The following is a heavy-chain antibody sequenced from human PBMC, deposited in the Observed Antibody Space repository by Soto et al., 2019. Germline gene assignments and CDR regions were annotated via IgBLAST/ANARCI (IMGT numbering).Heavy chain of an antibody. Sequence: PGGSLRLSCVASGFTFSSYAVSWVRQAPGKGLEWVSAISGSGESTAYADSVKGRFTISRDNSKNTLYLQMNILRAGDTAVYFCGKNFFGGAGFTKGGFTTESFKHGGRGTLVPVPS. D-gene: IGHD3-16*01. CDR2: ISGSGEST. CDR3: GKNFFGGAGFTKGGFTTESFKH. V-gene: IGHV3-23*01. J-gene: IGHJ1*01. CDR1: GFTFSSYA.